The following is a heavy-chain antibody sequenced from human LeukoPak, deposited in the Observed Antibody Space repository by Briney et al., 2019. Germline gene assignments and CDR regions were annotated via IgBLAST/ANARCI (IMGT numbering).Heavy chain of an antibody. J-gene: IGHJ3*02. V-gene: IGHV3-74*01. CDR2: INSDGSST. D-gene: IGHD2-2*01. Sequence: GGSLRLSCAASGFTFSSYWMHWVRQAPGKGLVWVSRINSDGSSTSYADSVKGRFTISRDNARNTLYLQMNSLRAEDTAVYYCARDWGYCSSTSCYDAFDIWGQGTMVTVSS. CDR3: ARDWGYCSSTSCYDAFDI. CDR1: GFTFSSYW.